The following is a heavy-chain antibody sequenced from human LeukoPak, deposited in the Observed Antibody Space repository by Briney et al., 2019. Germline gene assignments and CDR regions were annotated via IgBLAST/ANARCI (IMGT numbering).Heavy chain of an antibody. D-gene: IGHD5-24*01. V-gene: IGHV1-69*01. CDR2: IIPIFGTA. CDR1: GGTFSSYA. CDR3: AREVRRDGYNSSPPFDY. Sequence: SVKVSCKASGGTFSSYAISWVRQAPGQGLEWMGGIIPIFGTANYAQKFQGRVTITADESTSTAYMELSSLRSEDTAVYYCAREVRRDGYNSSPPFDYWGQGTLVTVSS. J-gene: IGHJ4*02.